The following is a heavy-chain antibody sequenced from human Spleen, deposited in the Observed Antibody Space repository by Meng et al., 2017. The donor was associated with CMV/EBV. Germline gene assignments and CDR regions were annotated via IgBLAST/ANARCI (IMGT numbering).Heavy chain of an antibody. CDR2: ISSSSSYI. CDR1: GFTFSTYS. V-gene: IGHV3-21*04. Sequence: GGSLRLSCAASGFTFSTYSMNWVRQAPGKGLEWVASISSSSSYIYYADSVKGRFTISRDNSKNSLYLQMNSLRAEDTAVYYCAKDLNPLVVGTAAITPYYYYGMDVWGQGTTVTVSS. CDR3: AKDLNPLVVGTAAITPYYYYGMDV. D-gene: IGHD2-2*01. J-gene: IGHJ6*02.